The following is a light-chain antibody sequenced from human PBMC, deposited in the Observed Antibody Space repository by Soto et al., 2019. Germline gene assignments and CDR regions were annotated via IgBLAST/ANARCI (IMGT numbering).Light chain of an antibody. CDR1: SSDVGGYYY. CDR3: CSYSSSSTFYV. CDR2: QVT. J-gene: IGLJ1*01. Sequence: QSALTQPACVSGSPGQSITISCTGTSSDVGGYYYVSWYQHHPGKAPKLIIYQVTSRPSGVSNRFSASKSGNTASLTISALQAEDEALYYCCSYSSSSTFYVFGTGTKVTVL. V-gene: IGLV2-14*01.